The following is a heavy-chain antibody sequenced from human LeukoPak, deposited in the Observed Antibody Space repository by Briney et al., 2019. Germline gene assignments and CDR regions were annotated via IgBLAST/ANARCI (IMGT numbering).Heavy chain of an antibody. D-gene: IGHD3-10*01. Sequence: GGSLRLSCSASGFTFSSYAMHWVRQAPGKGLEYVSGISSNGGSTSYADSVKGRFTISRDNSKSTLYLQMSSLRSEDTAVYYCVISMVRGVVISYFDYWGQGTLVTVSS. CDR2: ISSNGGST. CDR1: GFTFSSYA. V-gene: IGHV3-64D*06. CDR3: VISMVRGVVISYFDY. J-gene: IGHJ4*02.